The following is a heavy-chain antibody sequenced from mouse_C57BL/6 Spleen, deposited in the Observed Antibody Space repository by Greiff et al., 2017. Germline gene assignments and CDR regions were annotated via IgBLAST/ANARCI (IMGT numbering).Heavy chain of an antibody. Sequence: EVMLVESGEGLVKPGGSLKLSCAASGFTFSSYAMSWVRQTPEKRLEWVAYISSGGDYIYYADTVKGRFTISRDNARNTLYLQMSSLKSEDTAMYYCTRAAYDCDDAMDYWGQGTSVTVSS. CDR1: GFTFSSYA. CDR3: TRAAYDCDDAMDY. J-gene: IGHJ4*01. V-gene: IGHV5-9-1*02. D-gene: IGHD2-4*01. CDR2: ISSGGDYI.